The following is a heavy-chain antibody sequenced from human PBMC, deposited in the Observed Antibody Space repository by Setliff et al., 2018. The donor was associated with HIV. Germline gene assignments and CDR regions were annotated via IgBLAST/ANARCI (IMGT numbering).Heavy chain of an antibody. CDR1: GFTFSFYG. D-gene: IGHD4-4*01. Sequence: GGSLRLSCAASGFTFSFYGMHWVRQAPGKGLEWVAFIRYDDSYKFYADSVKGRFTISRDNSKNTLYLQMNSLRADDTAVYYCAQITVMGYWGQGTLVTVSS. CDR3: AQITVMGY. CDR2: IRYDDSYK. V-gene: IGHV3-30*02. J-gene: IGHJ4*02.